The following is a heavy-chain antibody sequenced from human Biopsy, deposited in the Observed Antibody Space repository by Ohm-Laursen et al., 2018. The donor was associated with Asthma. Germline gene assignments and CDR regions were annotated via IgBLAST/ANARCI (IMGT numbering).Heavy chain of an antibody. CDR3: ASQSSGPDFWSGYYYFDY. J-gene: IGHJ4*02. CDR2: ISYDGSNK. Sequence: SLRLSCAASGFTFSSYGMHWGRQAPGKGLEWVAVISYDGSNKYYADSVKGRFTISRDNSKNTLYLQMNSLRAEDTAVYYCASQSSGPDFWSGYYYFDYWGQGTLVTVSS. V-gene: IGHV3-30*03. D-gene: IGHD3-3*01. CDR1: GFTFSSYG.